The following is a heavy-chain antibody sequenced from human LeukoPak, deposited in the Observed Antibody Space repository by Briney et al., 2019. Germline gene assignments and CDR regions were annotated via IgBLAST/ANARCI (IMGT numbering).Heavy chain of an antibody. CDR1: GVTFSSYA. Sequence: GGSLRLSCAASGVTFSSYAMSWVRQAPGKGLEWVSAISHSGGSTYYADSVKGRFTISRDNSKNTLYLQMNSLRAEDTALYYCAKVFVVVVVAANQVDYWGQGTLVTVSS. CDR3: AKVFVVVVVAANQVDY. V-gene: IGHV3-23*01. CDR2: ISHSGGST. J-gene: IGHJ4*02. D-gene: IGHD2-15*01.